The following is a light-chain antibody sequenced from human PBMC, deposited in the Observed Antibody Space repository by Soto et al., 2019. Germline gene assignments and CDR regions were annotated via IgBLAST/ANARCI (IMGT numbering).Light chain of an antibody. J-gene: IGLJ2*01. CDR1: SSDFGFYNY. CDR2: EVS. CDR3: SSYTTSSTPVL. V-gene: IGLV2-14*01. Sequence: QSALTQPASVSGSPGQSITISCTGTSSDFGFYNYVSWYQHHPGKAPKLMFYEVSNRPSGVSYRFSGSKSGNTASLTISGLQAEDEAVYYCSSYTTSSTPVLFGGGTKLTVL.